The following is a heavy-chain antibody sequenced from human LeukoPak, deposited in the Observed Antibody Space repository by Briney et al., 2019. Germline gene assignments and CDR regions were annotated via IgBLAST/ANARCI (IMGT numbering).Heavy chain of an antibody. CDR1: GFTFTTHW. D-gene: IGHD3-22*01. CDR2: IKQDGGGK. V-gene: IGHV3-7*01. Sequence: GGSLRLSCAASGFTFTTHWMSWVRQAPGKGLEWVANIKQDGGGKYYLNSVKGRFTISRDNAKNSLYLQMNSLRAEDTAVYYCARDSVDYYDSSGYQFPFLSHWGQGTLVTVSS. J-gene: IGHJ4*02. CDR3: ARDSVDYYDSSGYQFPFLSH.